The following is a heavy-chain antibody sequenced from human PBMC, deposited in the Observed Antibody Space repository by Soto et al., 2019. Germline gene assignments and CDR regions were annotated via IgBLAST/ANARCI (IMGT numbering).Heavy chain of an antibody. J-gene: IGHJ4*02. Sequence: SETLSLTCAVSGGPISSSNWRSWVRQPPGKGLEWIGEIYHSGSTNYNPSLKSRVTISVDKSKNQFSLKLSSVTAADTAVYYCARERLGELSYFDYWGQGTLVTVSS. CDR1: GGPISSSNW. V-gene: IGHV4-4*02. CDR2: IYHSGST. D-gene: IGHD3-16*02. CDR3: ARERLGELSYFDY.